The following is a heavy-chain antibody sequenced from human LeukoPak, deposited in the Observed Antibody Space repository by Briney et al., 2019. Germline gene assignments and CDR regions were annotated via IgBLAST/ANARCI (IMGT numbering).Heavy chain of an antibody. CDR3: ARDLGGTDQPYYFDY. D-gene: IGHD1-1*01. CDR2: IKQDGGER. Sequence: GGSLRLSCGVSGFTFTDYWMNWVRQAPGRGLEWVASIKQDGGERYYVDSVKGRFTISRDNAKNSLYLQMSRLRAEDTAVYYCARDLGGTDQPYYFDYWGQGTLVTVSS. V-gene: IGHV3-7*01. J-gene: IGHJ4*02. CDR1: GFTFTDYW.